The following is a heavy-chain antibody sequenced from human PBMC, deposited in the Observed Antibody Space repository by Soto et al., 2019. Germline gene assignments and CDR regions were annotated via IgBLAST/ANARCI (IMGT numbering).Heavy chain of an antibody. CDR1: GYTFNRYA. D-gene: IGHD6-13*01. CDR3: AREQQLVLSPHFDY. V-gene: IGHV1-18*01. J-gene: IGHJ4*02. Sequence: ASVKVSCKASGYTFNRYAISWVRQAPGQGLEWMGWISAYNGNTNYAQKLQGRVTMTTDTSTSTAYMELSSLRSEDTAVYYCAREQQLVLSPHFDYWGQGTLVTVSS. CDR2: ISAYNGNT.